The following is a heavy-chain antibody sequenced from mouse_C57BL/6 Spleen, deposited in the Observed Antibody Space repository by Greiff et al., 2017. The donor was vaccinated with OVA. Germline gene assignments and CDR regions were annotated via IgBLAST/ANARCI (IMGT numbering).Heavy chain of an antibody. CDR3: ARGAHYYAMDY. J-gene: IGHJ4*01. V-gene: IGHV1-26*01. Sequence: VQLKQSGPELVKPGASVKISCKASGYTFTDYYMNWVKQSHGKSLEWIGDINPNNGGTSYNQKFKGKATLTVDKSSSTAYMELRSLTSEDSAVYYCARGAHYYAMDYWGQGTSVTVSS. CDR1: GYTFTDYY. CDR2: INPNNGGT.